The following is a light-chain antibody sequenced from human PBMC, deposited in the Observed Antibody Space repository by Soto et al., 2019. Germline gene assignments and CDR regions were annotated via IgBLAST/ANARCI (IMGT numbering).Light chain of an antibody. J-gene: IGLJ1*01. CDR3: QSYDNSLSGHV. Sequence: QLVLTQPPSVSGAPGQRVTISCTGSRTNIGAGYDAPWYQQFPGKVPKLIIYGATNRPSGVPDRFAGSKSGTSASLAITGLQPEDEADYYCQSYDNSLSGHVFGTGTKLTVL. V-gene: IGLV1-40*01. CDR1: RTNIGAGYD. CDR2: GAT.